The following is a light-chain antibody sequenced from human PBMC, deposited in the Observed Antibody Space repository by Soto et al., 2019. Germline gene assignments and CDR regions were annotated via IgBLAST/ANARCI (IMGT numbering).Light chain of an antibody. CDR2: DTS. V-gene: IGKV3-20*01. CDR1: QSVSKNY. CDR3: QQYGSSPRT. J-gene: IGKJ1*01. Sequence: EIVLTQSPGTLSLSPGERATLSCRDSQSVSKNYLARYQQKPGQAPRLLLFDTSSRDTGIPYRFSGSASGTDFTLTIRRLEPEDFALYYCQQYGSSPRTLGQGTKWEI.